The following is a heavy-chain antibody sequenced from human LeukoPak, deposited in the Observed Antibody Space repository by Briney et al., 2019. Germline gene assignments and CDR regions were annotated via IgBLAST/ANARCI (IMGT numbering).Heavy chain of an antibody. CDR2: INPNSGGT. CDR1: GYTFTGYY. J-gene: IGHJ4*02. Sequence: ASVKVSCKASGYTFTGYYMHWVRQAPGQGLEWMGWINPNSGGTNYAQKLQGWVTMTRDTSISTAYMELSRLRSDDTAVYYCARDLFLSWGQKGIAAAGTFGYWGQGTLVTVSS. CDR3: ARDLFLSWGQKGIAAAGTFGY. V-gene: IGHV1-2*04. D-gene: IGHD6-13*01.